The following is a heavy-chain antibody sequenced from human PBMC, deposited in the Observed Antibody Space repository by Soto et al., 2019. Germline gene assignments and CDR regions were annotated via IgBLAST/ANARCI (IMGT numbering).Heavy chain of an antibody. CDR3: ARGKKGSSWLKYYYYGMDV. CDR1: GFTFSSYA. CDR2: ISYDGSNK. Sequence: GGSLRLSCAASGFTFSSYAMHWVRQAPGKGLEWVAVISYDGSNKYYADSVKGRFTISRDNSKDTLYLQMNSLRAEATAVYYCARGKKGSSWLKYYYYGMDVWGQGTTVTVSS. V-gene: IGHV3-30-3*01. J-gene: IGHJ6*02. D-gene: IGHD6-13*01.